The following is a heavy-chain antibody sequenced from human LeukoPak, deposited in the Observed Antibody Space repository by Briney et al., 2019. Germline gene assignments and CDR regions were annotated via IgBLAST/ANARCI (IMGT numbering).Heavy chain of an antibody. V-gene: IGHV1-69*06. Sequence: SVKVSCKASGGTFSSYTISWVRQAPGQGLEWMGGIIPIFGTANYAQKFQGRVTITADKSTSTAFMELSSLRSEDTAVNYCARDSGSSWGLSGMDVWGKGTTVTVSS. D-gene: IGHD6-13*01. CDR3: ARDSGSSWGLSGMDV. CDR2: IIPIFGTA. J-gene: IGHJ6*04. CDR1: GGTFSSYT.